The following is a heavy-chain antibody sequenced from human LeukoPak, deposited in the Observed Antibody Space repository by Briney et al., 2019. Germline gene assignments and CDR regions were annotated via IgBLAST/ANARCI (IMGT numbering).Heavy chain of an antibody. Sequence: GGSLRLSCAASGFSISAYWMSWIRQAPGKGLEWVSYISSSGSTIYYADSVKGRFTISRDNAKNSLYLQMNSLGAEDTAVYYCARDRGITMVRGVRYYYYGMDVWGQGTTVTVSS. CDR1: GFSISAYW. CDR2: ISSSGSTI. CDR3: ARDRGITMVRGVRYYYYGMDV. D-gene: IGHD3-10*01. J-gene: IGHJ6*02. V-gene: IGHV3-11*01.